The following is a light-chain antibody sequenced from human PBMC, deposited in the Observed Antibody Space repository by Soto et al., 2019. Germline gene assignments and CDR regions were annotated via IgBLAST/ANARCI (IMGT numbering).Light chain of an antibody. J-gene: IGLJ1*01. CDR3: CSYAGSFTLDV. CDR2: DVT. Sequence: QSALTQPRSVSGSPGQSVTISCTGTSSDVGHYKFVSWYQHHPGKAPKLMIYDVTERPSGVPDRFSGSKSGNTASLTISGLQAEDEADYFCCSYAGSFTLDVFGTGTKLTVL. CDR1: SSDVGHYKF. V-gene: IGLV2-11*01.